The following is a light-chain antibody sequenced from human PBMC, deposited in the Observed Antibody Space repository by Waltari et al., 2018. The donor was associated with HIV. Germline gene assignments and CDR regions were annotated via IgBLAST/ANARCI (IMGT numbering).Light chain of an antibody. J-gene: IGKJ2*01. CDR3: QQSYSTPRT. V-gene: IGKV1-39*01. Sequence: DIQMTQSPSSLSASVGDRVTITCRASQTISSYLNWYQQKPGKAPMLLIYGASTLHSGVPSRFSGSGSGTDFTLTISSLQPEDFVTYYCQQSYSTPRTFGQGTKLEIK. CDR1: QTISSY. CDR2: GAS.